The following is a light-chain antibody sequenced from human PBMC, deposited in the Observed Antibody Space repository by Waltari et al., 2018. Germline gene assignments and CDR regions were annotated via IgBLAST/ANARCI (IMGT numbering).Light chain of an antibody. J-gene: IGLJ3*02. CDR2: ENK. CDR3: ATWDDRLSGRV. V-gene: IGLV1-47*01. Sequence: QSVLTQPPSASGTPGQRVTISCSGSSSNIGSYYVSWYQQLPGTAPKLLISENKQRPSGVPDRFSGSKSGTSASLAISGLRYEDEADYYCATWDDRLSGRVFGGGTKLTVL. CDR1: SSNIGSYY.